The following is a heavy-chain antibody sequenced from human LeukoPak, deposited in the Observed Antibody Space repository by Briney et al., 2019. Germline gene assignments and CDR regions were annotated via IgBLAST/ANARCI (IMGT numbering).Heavy chain of an antibody. V-gene: IGHV3-23*01. D-gene: IGHD3-22*01. J-gene: IGHJ5*02. Sequence: PGGSLRLSCAASGFTFSSYAMSWVRQAPGKGLEWVSAISGSGGSTYYAASVKGRFTISRDNSKNTLYLQMNSLRAEDTAVYYCAKDSFYYYDSSGSYNWFDPWGQGTLVTVSS. CDR1: GFTFSSYA. CDR3: AKDSFYYYDSSGSYNWFDP. CDR2: ISGSGGST.